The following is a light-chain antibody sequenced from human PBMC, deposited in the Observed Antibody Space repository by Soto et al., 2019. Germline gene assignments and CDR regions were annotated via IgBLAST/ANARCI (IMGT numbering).Light chain of an antibody. CDR3: LLSYSDVQI. J-gene: IGLJ2*01. CDR2: DTS. CDR1: TGGVTTGHY. V-gene: IGLV7-46*01. Sequence: QTVVTQEPSLTVSPGGTVTLTCGSSTGGVTTGHYPYWLQQQPGQAPRTLIYDTSNKHSWTPARFSGSLLGGKAALTLSGAQPEDEAEYYCLLSYSDVQIFGGGTKLTVL.